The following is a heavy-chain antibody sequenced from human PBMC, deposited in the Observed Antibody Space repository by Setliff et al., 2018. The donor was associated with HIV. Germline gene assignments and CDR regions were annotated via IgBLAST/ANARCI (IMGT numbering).Heavy chain of an antibody. V-gene: IGHV4-59*11. CDR1: GVSISSHY. CDR2: IYYSGST. CDR3: ARFPDYYDSSLYYYYGMDV. J-gene: IGHJ6*02. Sequence: LSLTCTVSGVSISSHYWNWIRQPPGKRLEWIGTIYYSGSTKYNPSLKSRVTISVDTSKNQFPLKLRPVTAADTAVYYCARFPDYYDSSLYYYYGMDVWGQGTTVT. D-gene: IGHD3-22*01.